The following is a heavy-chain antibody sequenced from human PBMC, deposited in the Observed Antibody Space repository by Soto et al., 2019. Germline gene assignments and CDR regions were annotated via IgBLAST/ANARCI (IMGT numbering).Heavy chain of an antibody. CDR1: GFTFSSYW. V-gene: IGHV3-7*05. CDR3: ARDRVRPGYYYYGMDV. CDR2: IKQDGSEK. Sequence: GGSLRLSCAASGFTFSSYWMSWVRQAPGKGLEWVANIKQDGSEKYYVDSVKGRFTISRDNAKNSLYLQMNSLRAEDTAVYYCARDRVRPGYYYYGMDVWGQGTTVTVSS. J-gene: IGHJ6*02. D-gene: IGHD3-22*01.